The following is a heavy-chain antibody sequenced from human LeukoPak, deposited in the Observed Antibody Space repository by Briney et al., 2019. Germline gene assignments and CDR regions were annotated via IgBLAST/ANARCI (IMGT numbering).Heavy chain of an antibody. Sequence: SETLSLTCTVSGGSISSSSYYWGWIRQPPGKGLEWIGEINHSGSTNYNPSLKSRVTISVDRSKNQFSLKLSSVTAADTAVYYCARGTNGVEPPPDWFDPWGQGTLVTVSS. CDR1: GGSISSSSYY. J-gene: IGHJ5*02. V-gene: IGHV4-39*07. CDR2: INHSGST. D-gene: IGHD2-8*01. CDR3: ARGTNGVEPPPDWFDP.